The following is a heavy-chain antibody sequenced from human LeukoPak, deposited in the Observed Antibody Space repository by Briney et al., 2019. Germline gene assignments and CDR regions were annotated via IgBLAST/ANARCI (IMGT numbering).Heavy chain of an antibody. J-gene: IGHJ3*02. CDR2: IYTSGST. D-gene: IGHD3-22*01. V-gene: IGHV4-61*02. Sequence: PSETLSLTCSVSGGSISSGSSYWGWIRQPPGKGLEWIGRIYTSGSTNYNPSLKSRVTISVDTSKNQFSLKLSSVTAADTAVYYCARDGTYYYDSSGPNDAFDIWGQGTMVTVSS. CDR1: GGSISSGSSY. CDR3: ARDGTYYYDSSGPNDAFDI.